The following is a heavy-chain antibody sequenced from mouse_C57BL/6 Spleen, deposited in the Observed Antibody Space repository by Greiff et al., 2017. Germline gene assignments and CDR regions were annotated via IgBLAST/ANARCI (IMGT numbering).Heavy chain of an antibody. Sequence: VHVKQSGAELVRPGTSVTLSCKASGYPFTDYELHLVKQTPVHGLEWSGAIDPETGGTAYNQQFKGKAILTADKSSSTALMVLRSLTYEDAAVYYCRRSPPYYGRSFLDYWGQGTTLTVSS. CDR2: IDPETGGT. V-gene: IGHV1-15*01. J-gene: IGHJ2*01. D-gene: IGHD1-1*01. CDR3: RRSPPYYGRSFLDY. CDR1: GYPFTDYE.